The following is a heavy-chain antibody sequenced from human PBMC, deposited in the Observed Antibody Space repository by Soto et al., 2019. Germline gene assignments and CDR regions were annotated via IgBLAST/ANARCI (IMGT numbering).Heavy chain of an antibody. D-gene: IGHD2-15*01. V-gene: IGHV4-30-4*01. CDR1: GGSISSGDYY. Sequence: QVQLQESGPGLVKPSQTLSLTCTVSGGSISSGDYYWSWIRQPPGKDLEWIGYIDSSGSTYYNPSLKSRVSRSVATSTNQFPQTLSAASAADTAVYYCARADCSGGRCYGLDYWGQGTLVTVSS. CDR2: IDSSGST. CDR3: ARADCSGGRCYGLDY. J-gene: IGHJ4*02.